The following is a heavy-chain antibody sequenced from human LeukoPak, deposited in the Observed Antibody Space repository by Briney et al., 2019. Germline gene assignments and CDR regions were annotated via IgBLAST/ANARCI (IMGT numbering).Heavy chain of an antibody. CDR1: GYTFTSYA. Sequence: ASVKVTCKASGYTFTSYAMHWVRQAPGHRLEWMGWINAGNGNTKYSQEFQGRVTITRDTSASTAYMELSSLRSEDMAVYYCARGPTTVVTDFDYWGQGTLVTVSS. CDR3: ARGPTTVVTDFDY. D-gene: IGHD4-23*01. V-gene: IGHV1-3*03. CDR2: INAGNGNT. J-gene: IGHJ4*02.